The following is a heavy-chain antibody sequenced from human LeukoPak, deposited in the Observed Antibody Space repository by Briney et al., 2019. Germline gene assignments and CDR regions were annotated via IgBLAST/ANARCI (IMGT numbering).Heavy chain of an antibody. J-gene: IGHJ4*02. Sequence: GGSLRLSCAASGFTFSSYAIHWVRQAPGKGLEWVAVISYDGSNKYYADSVKGRLTISRDNSKNTLYLQMNSLRPEDTHVYYCARGGDRGYCSGGSCFSVDYWGQGTLVTVSS. CDR1: GFTFSSYA. D-gene: IGHD2-15*01. V-gene: IGHV3-30-3*01. CDR2: ISYDGSNK. CDR3: ARGGDRGYCSGGSCFSVDY.